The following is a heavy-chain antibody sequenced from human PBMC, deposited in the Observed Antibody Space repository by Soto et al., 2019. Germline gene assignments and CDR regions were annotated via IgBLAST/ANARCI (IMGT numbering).Heavy chain of an antibody. Sequence: GGSLRLSCAASGFTFSSYAMSWVRQAPGKGLEWVSAISGSGGSTYYADSVKGRFTISRDNSKNTPYLQMNSLRAEDTAVYYCAKATKRTTSAPNFDYWGQGTLVTVSS. CDR2: ISGSGGST. CDR3: AKATKRTTSAPNFDY. CDR1: GFTFSSYA. V-gene: IGHV3-23*01. J-gene: IGHJ4*02.